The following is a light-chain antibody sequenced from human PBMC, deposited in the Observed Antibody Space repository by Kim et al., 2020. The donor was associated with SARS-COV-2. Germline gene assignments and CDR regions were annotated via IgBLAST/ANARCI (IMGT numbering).Light chain of an antibody. V-gene: IGKV3-20*01. CDR3: QQYGSSPT. J-gene: IGKJ1*01. CDR2: GAS. CDR1: QSVTSRY. Sequence: EIVLTQSPGTLSLSPGERVTLSCRASQSVTSRYLAWYHQKPGQPPRLLIYGASSRATGIPDRFSGSGSGADFTLAISRLEPEDFAVYYCQQYGSSPTFGQGTKVDIK.